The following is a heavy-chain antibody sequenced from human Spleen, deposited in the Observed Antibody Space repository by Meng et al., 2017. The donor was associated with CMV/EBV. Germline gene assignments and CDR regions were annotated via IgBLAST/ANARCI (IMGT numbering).Heavy chain of an antibody. D-gene: IGHD1-26*01. CDR2: IYYSGTT. J-gene: IGHJ4*02. CDR1: GASINSGGYF. Sequence: GASINSGGYFWSWIRQHPGKGLEWIGYIYYSGTTYYNPSLKSRVTISVDTSKNQFSLKLSSVTAADTAVYYCARVVSGSSSYFDYWGQGTLVTVSS. CDR3: ARVVSGSSSYFDY. V-gene: IGHV4-31*02.